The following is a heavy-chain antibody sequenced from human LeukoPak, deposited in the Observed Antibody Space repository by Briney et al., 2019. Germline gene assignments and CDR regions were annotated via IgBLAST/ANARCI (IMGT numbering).Heavy chain of an antibody. CDR2: IHYSGRN. CDR1: GGSISSSRYY. CDR3: ASHTYSYDSSGPLG. V-gene: IGHV4-61*05. Sequence: SETLSLTCTVSGGSISSSRYYWGWISQPPGKGMEWIGYIHYSGRNSYNPSLKSRVTISVDTSRNQFSLTLSSVTAADTAVYYCASHTYSYDSSGPLGWGQGTLVTVSS. J-gene: IGHJ4*02. D-gene: IGHD3-22*01.